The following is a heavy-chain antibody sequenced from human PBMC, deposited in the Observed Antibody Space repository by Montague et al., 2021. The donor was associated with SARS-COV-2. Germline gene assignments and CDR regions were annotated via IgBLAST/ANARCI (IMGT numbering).Heavy chain of an antibody. Sequence: SLRLSCAASGFYFSCAMHWVRQAPGKGLEWVALISNDGSNKHYAYSVKGRSTISRDNSKSTLYLQVNSLRAEDTAVYYCARESGSFHDGGYFDYWGQGSLVTVSS. D-gene: IGHD1-26*01. CDR2: ISNDGSNK. CDR1: GFYFSCA. V-gene: IGHV3-30*04. J-gene: IGHJ4*02. CDR3: ARESGSFHDGGYFDY.